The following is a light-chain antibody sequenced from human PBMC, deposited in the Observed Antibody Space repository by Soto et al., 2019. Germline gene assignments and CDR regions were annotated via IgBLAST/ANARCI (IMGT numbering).Light chain of an antibody. V-gene: IGKV3-15*01. Sequence: EIVMTQSAATLSVSPGERATLSCRASQSVSSNLAWYQQKPGQAPRLLIYGASTRATGIPARFSGSGSGTEFTLTISNLQSEDFAVYYCQQYNNWPPRTFGQGTKVEIK. J-gene: IGKJ1*01. CDR3: QQYNNWPPRT. CDR2: GAS. CDR1: QSVSSN.